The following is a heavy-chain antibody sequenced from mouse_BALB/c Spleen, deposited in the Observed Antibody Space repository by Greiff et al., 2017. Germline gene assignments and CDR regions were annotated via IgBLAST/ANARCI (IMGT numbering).Heavy chain of an antibody. J-gene: IGHJ4*01. CDR1: GFTFSDYY. Sequence: EVKLQESGGGLVKPGGSLKLSCAASGFTFSDYYMYWVRQTPEKRLEWVATISDGGSYTYYPDSVKGRFTISRDNAKNNLYLQMSSLKSEDTAMYYCAREKNGKDYAMDYWGQGTSVTVSS. CDR3: AREKNGKDYAMDY. D-gene: IGHD2-1*01. CDR2: ISDGGSYT. V-gene: IGHV5-4*02.